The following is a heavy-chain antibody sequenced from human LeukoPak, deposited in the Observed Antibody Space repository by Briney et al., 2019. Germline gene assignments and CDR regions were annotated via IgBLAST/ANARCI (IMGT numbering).Heavy chain of an antibody. CDR2: ISAYNGNT. CDR1: GYTFTSYG. V-gene: IGHV1-18*01. Sequence: RASVKVSCKASGYTFTSYGISWVRQAPGQGLEWMGWISAYNGNTNYAQKLQGRVTMTTDTSTSTAYMELRSLRSDDTAVYYCARDGIVVVPAATERKIDYRGQGTLVTVSS. CDR3: ARDGIVVVPAATERKIDY. D-gene: IGHD2-2*01. J-gene: IGHJ4*02.